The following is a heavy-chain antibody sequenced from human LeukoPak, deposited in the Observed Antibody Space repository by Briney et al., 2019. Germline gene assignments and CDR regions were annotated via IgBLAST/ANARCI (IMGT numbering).Heavy chain of an antibody. J-gene: IGHJ4*02. CDR3: ARGPPNWGYDY. CDR1: GYTFTSYD. V-gene: IGHV1-8*01. D-gene: IGHD7-27*01. CDR2: MSPNSGNT. Sequence: GASVKVSCKASGYTFTSYDFNWVRQATGQGLEWMGWMSPNSGNTGYAQKFQGRVTMTRNTPMSTAYMELSSLRSEDTAVYYCARGPPNWGYDYWGQGTLVTVSS.